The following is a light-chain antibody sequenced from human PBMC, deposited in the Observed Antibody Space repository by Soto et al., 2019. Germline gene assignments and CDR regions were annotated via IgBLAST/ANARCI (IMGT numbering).Light chain of an antibody. Sequence: EIVLTQSPGTLSLSPGERATLSCRASQSVSTYLAWYQRKPGQAPRLLIYGASSRDTGIPDRFSGSGSGTDFTLTISRLEPEDFAVYYCHQYGGSPQTFGQGTKVEIK. CDR3: HQYGGSPQT. CDR2: GAS. J-gene: IGKJ1*01. V-gene: IGKV3-20*01. CDR1: QSVSTY.